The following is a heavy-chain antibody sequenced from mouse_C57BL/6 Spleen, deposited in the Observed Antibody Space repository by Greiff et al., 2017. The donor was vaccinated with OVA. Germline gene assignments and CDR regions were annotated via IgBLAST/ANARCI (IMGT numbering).Heavy chain of an antibody. Sequence: QVQLQQSGAELARPGASVKLSCKASGYTFTSYGISWVKQRTGQGLEWIGEIYPRSGNTYYNEKFKGKATLTAYKSSSTAYMELRSLTSEDSAVYFCARVNDGYYGDYWGQGTTLTVSS. CDR2: IYPRSGNT. D-gene: IGHD2-3*01. CDR3: ARVNDGYYGDY. J-gene: IGHJ2*01. V-gene: IGHV1-81*01. CDR1: GYTFTSYG.